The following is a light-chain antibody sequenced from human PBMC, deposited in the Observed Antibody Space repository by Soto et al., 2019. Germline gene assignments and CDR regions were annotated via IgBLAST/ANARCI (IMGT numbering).Light chain of an antibody. CDR3: QQSNNWPTLT. V-gene: IGKV3-15*01. CDR1: QSVAGN. J-gene: IGKJ4*01. CDR2: GVS. Sequence: DILMTQSPAAMSVSPGETATLSCRASQSVAGNLAWYQQKPGQPPRVLIYGVSTRATGVPARFSGCGSETDFSLTISSLQIEDLALYYGQQSNNWPTLTVGGFTQVDIK.